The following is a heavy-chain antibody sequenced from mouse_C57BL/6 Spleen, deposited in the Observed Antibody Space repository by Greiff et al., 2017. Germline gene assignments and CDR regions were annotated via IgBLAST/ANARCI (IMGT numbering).Heavy chain of an antibody. J-gene: IGHJ4*01. CDR2: ISSGSSTI. CDR1: GFTFSDYG. CDR3: ARRRTHYYAMDY. Sequence: EVKLMESGGGLVKPGGSLKLSCAASGFTFSDYGMHWVRQAPEKGLEWVAYISSGSSTIYYADTVKGRFTISRDNAKNTLFLQMTSLRSEDTAIYYCARRRTHYYAMDYWGQGTSVTVSS. V-gene: IGHV5-17*01.